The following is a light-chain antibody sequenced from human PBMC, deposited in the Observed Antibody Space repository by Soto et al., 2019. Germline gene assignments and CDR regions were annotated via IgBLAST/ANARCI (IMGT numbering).Light chain of an antibody. V-gene: IGKV3-15*01. CDR3: QQYNNPKT. CDR1: QSVSSN. Sequence: EIVMTQSLATLSVSPGERATLSCRASQSVSSNLAWYQQKPGQAPRLLIYGASTRATGIPARFSGSGSGTEFTLTISSLQSEDFAVYYCQQYNNPKTFGQGTKVEIK. J-gene: IGKJ1*01. CDR2: GAS.